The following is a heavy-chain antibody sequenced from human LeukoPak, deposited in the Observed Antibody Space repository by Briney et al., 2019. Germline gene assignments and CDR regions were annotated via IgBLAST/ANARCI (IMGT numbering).Heavy chain of an antibody. CDR2: INHSGST. J-gene: IGHJ4*02. Sequence: SETLSLTCAVYGGSFSGYYWSWIRQPPGKGLEWIGEINHSGSTYYNPSLKSRVTISVDTSKNQFSLKLSSVTAADTAVYYCARGRMRWPVDYWGQGTLVTVSS. D-gene: IGHD1-14*01. CDR1: GGSFSGYY. V-gene: IGHV4-34*01. CDR3: ARGRMRWPVDY.